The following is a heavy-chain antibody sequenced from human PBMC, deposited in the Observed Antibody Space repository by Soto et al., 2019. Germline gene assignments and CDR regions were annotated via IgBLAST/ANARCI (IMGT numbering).Heavy chain of an antibody. V-gene: IGHV3-23*01. D-gene: IGHD2-2*01. CDR2: ITASADTT. CDR1: GFTFANYA. CDR3: AKVRPLRDCTSTSCLGAFDI. Sequence: PGGSLRLSYTASGFTFANYAMHWVRQAPGKGLEWVSAITASADTTYYADSVKGRFTISRDNSKNTLYLRMNSLRAEDTAVYYCAKVRPLRDCTSTSCLGAFDIWGQGTMVT. J-gene: IGHJ3*02.